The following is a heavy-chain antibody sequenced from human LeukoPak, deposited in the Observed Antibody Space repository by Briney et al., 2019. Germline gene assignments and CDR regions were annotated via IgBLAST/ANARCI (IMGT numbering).Heavy chain of an antibody. CDR3: AREPPESYHFDY. V-gene: IGHV1-46*01. CDR2: IKVSGGRT. J-gene: IGHJ4*02. Sequence: ASVKVSCEASGYTFSGFYGHWVRQAPGQGLEWMGIIKVSGGRTDYAQKFQGRVTMTRDMSTSTVYMELSNLRSEDTAVYYCAREPPESYHFDYWGQGTLVTVSS. D-gene: IGHD2-2*01. CDR1: GYTFSGFY.